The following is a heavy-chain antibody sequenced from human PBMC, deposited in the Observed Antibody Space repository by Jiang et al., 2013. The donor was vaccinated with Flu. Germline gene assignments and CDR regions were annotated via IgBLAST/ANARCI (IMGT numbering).Heavy chain of an antibody. D-gene: IGHD2-2*01. Sequence: FTFSSYAMHWVRQAPGKGLEWVAVISYDGSNKYYADSVKGRFTISRDNSKNTLYLQMNSLRAEDTAVYYCARDPDIVVVPAASDAFDIWGQGTMVTVSS. V-gene: IGHV3-30-3*01. CDR3: ARDPDIVVVPAASDAFDI. J-gene: IGHJ3*02. CDR1: FTFSSYA. CDR2: ISYDGSNK.